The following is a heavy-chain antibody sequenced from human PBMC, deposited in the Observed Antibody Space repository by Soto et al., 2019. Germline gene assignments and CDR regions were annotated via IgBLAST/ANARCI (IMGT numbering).Heavy chain of an antibody. D-gene: IGHD2-2*01. CDR1: GFIFSDYN. J-gene: IGHJ1*01. CDR3: VRAECASCIGFRH. V-gene: IGHV3-48*01. CDR2: ISSSSSAT. Sequence: PGGSLRLSCAASGFIFSDYNMNWVRQAPGKGLEWVSYISSSSSATYYADSVKGRFTISRDNAKNSLYLQMNTLRAEDTAVYYCVRAECASCIGFRHGGQGTLVTV.